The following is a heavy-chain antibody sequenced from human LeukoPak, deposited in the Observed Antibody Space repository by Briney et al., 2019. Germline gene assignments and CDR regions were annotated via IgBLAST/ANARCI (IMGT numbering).Heavy chain of an antibody. CDR1: GGSISSYY. V-gene: IGHV4-59*07. CDR2: IFYTGST. Sequence: SDTLSLTCTVSGGSISSYYWSWLRQPPGKGLEWIGYIFYTGSTNYNPSLKSRVTISVHTSKNRFSLKLSSVTAADTAVYYCATLTGGDDAFDIWGQGTMVTVSS. J-gene: IGHJ3*02. CDR3: ATLTGGDDAFDI. D-gene: IGHD4-23*01.